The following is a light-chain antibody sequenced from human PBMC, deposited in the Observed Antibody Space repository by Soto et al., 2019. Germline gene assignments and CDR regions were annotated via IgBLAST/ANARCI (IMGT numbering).Light chain of an antibody. V-gene: IGLV2-8*01. CDR1: VVAAYNY. CDR3: SSYTGSDNLD. CDR2: EVT. Sequence: QSVLTQPPSASGSPGQSGTISCTGVVAAYNYVSWYQQHPGKAPRLMIFEVTKRPSGVPDRFSGSKSGNTAYLTVSGLRPEDEADYYCSSYTGSDNLDFGGGTKVTVL. J-gene: IGLJ2*01.